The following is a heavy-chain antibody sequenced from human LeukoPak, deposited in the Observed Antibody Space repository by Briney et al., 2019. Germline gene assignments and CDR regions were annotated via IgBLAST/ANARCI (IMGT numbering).Heavy chain of an antibody. Sequence: GRSLRLSCAASGFTFSSYGMHWVRQAPGKGLEWVAVIRYDGSNKYYADPVKGRFTISRDNSKNTLYLQMNSLRAEDTAVYYCAREMATVSSIWGQGTMVTVSS. CDR3: AREMATVSSI. V-gene: IGHV3-33*01. CDR1: GFTFSSYG. CDR2: IRYDGSNK. D-gene: IGHD5-12*01. J-gene: IGHJ3*02.